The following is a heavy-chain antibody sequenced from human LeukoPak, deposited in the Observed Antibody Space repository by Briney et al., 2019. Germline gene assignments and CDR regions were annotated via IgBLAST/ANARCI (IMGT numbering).Heavy chain of an antibody. CDR1: GYTFTSYG. V-gene: IGHV1-18*01. J-gene: IGHJ4*02. CDR3: ARYPHGGPPDY. CDR2: ISAYNGNT. D-gene: IGHD4-23*01. Sequence: ASVKVSCEASGYTFTSYGISWVRQAPGQGLEWMGWISAYNGNTNYAQKLQGRVTMTTDTSTSTAYMELRSLRSDDTAVYYRARYPHGGPPDYWGQGTLVTVSS.